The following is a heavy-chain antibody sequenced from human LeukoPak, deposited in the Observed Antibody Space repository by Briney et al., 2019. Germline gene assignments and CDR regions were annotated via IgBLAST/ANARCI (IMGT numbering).Heavy chain of an antibody. D-gene: IGHD2-2*01. CDR1: GFTCSNSW. CDR3: AKGNGFCSSTSCYPDAFDI. J-gene: IGHJ3*02. CDR2: VNSDGKTT. V-gene: IGHV3-74*01. Sequence: GGSLRLSCAASGFTCSNSWMHWVRQAPGKGLVWVSRVNSDGKTTTYADSVKGRFTISRDNAQNTLYLQMNSLSAEDTALYYCAKGNGFCSSTSCYPDAFDIWGQGTMVTVSS.